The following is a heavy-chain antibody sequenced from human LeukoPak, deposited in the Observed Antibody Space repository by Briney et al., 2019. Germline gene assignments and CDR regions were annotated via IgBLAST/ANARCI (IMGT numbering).Heavy chain of an antibody. CDR1: GFTFSSYG. J-gene: IGHJ4*02. CDR3: AKCAFGGVTTKPFDY. Sequence: GGSLRLSCAASGFTFSSYGMSWVRQAPGKGLEWVSAISGSGGSTYYADSVKGRYTISRDSSQNTLYLQMNSLRAEDTAVYYCAKCAFGGVTTKPFDYWGQGTLVTVSS. D-gene: IGHD3-16*01. V-gene: IGHV3-23*01. CDR2: ISGSGGST.